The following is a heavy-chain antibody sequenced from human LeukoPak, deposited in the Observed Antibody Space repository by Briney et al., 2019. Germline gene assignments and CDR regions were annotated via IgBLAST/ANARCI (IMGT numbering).Heavy chain of an antibody. CDR1: GFTFSSYG. CDR2: ITGSGAFT. D-gene: IGHD4/OR15-4a*01. CDR3: ARRAGAYSHPYDY. V-gene: IGHV3-23*01. Sequence: GGSLRLSCAASGFTFSSYGMHWVRQAPGRGLEWVSAITGSGAFTDYADSVKGRFTISRDNPKNTLYLQMNSLRAEDTAVYYCARRAGAYSHPYDYWGQGTLVTVSS. J-gene: IGHJ4*02.